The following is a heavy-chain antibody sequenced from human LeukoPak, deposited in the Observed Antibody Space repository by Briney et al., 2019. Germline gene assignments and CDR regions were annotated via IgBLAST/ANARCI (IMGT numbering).Heavy chain of an antibody. CDR2: ISGDCTYI. CDR1: GFTFASYS. D-gene: IGHD1-1*01. CDR3: ARVSGRLERQSDLDY. Sequence: PGGSLRLSCAASGFTFASYSMNWVRQAPGKGLKWVSSISGDCTYIYNAGSVKSRFTISRDSAQASLYLQMISLRADDTAVYYCARVSGRLERQSDLDYWGQGTLVIVSS. J-gene: IGHJ4*02. V-gene: IGHV3-21*01.